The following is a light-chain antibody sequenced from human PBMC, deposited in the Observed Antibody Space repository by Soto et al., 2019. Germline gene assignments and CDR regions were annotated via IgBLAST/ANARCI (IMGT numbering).Light chain of an antibody. J-gene: IGKJ5*01. CDR3: QQYHTSSIT. CDR2: DAS. Sequence: DIQMTQSPSTLSASVGDRVTITCRASQTISNWLAWYQRKPGKAPTLLIYDASTLERGVPSRFSGTGSGTEFTLSIDSLQPDDFATYYCQQYHTSSITFGQGHDWRL. CDR1: QTISNW. V-gene: IGKV1-5*01.